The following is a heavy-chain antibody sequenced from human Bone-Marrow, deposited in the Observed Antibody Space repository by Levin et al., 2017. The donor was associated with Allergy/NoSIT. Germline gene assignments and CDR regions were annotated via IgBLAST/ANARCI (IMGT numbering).Heavy chain of an antibody. CDR2: MNPNSGNT. CDR1: GHTFTSFD. D-gene: IGHD3-22*01. V-gene: IGHV1-8*01. Sequence: PEASVKVSCKASGHTFTSFDINWVRQATGQGLEWMGWMNPNSGNTGYAQRFQGRVTMTRSISISTAYMELSSLRSEDTAVYYCARARNYDRSGYSPYWYFDLWGRGTLVTVSS. CDR3: ARARNYDRSGYSPYWYFDL. J-gene: IGHJ2*01.